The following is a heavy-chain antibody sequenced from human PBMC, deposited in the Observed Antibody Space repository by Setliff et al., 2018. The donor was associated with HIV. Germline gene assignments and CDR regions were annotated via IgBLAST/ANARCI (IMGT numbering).Heavy chain of an antibody. CDR1: SGSISGYY. D-gene: IGHD3-10*01. Sequence: SETLSLTCRVSSGSISGYYWSWVRQPPGRGLEWIGYVSYSGSTSYNPSLNSRVTISLDTPKNQFSLKLNSVIAADTAVYYCARNRVPSSLWGQGTLVTVSS. V-gene: IGHV4-59*01. J-gene: IGHJ4*02. CDR3: ARNRVPSSL. CDR2: VSYSGST.